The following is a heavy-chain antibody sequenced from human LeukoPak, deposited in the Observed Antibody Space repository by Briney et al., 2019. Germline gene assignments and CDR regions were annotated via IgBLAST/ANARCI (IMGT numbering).Heavy chain of an antibody. CDR2: ISSSSSYI. D-gene: IGHD2-8*01. CDR1: GFTFSSYS. Sequence: SGGSLRLSCAASGFTFSSYSMNWVRQAPGKGLEWVSSISSSSSYIYYADSVKGRFTISRDNAKNSLYLQMNSLRAEDTAVHYCAVDIVLMVAPPSGSSNSAEYFQHWGQGTLVTVSS. CDR3: AVDIVLMVAPPSGSSNSAEYFQH. J-gene: IGHJ1*01. V-gene: IGHV3-21*01.